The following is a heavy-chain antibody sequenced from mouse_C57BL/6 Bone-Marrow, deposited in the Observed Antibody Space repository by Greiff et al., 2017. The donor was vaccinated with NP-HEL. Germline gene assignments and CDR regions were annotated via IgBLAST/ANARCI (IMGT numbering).Heavy chain of an antibody. CDR1: GFTFSDYY. J-gene: IGHJ2*01. CDR2: INYDGSST. CDR3: ARDRLNYFDY. V-gene: IGHV5-16*01. Sequence: EVQLVESEGGLVQPGSSMKLSCTASGFTFSDYYMAWVRQVPEKGLEWVANINYDGSSTYYLDSLKSRFIISRDNAKTILYLQMSSLKSEDTATDYCARDRLNYFDYWGQGTTLTVSS.